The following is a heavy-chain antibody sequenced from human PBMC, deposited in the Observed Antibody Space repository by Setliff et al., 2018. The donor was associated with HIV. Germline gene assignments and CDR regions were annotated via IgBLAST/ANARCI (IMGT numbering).Heavy chain of an antibody. CDR3: AREWESRAADY. Sequence: PGGSLRLSCAGSGFTFNNHAMTWVRQAPGEGLEWVSTISTSGGSTYYADSVKGRFTISRDNSKNTLYLQMNSLRAEDTAVYYCAREWESRAADYWGQGTLVTVSS. D-gene: IGHD1-26*01. CDR2: ISTSGGST. J-gene: IGHJ4*02. V-gene: IGHV3-23*01. CDR1: GFTFNNHA.